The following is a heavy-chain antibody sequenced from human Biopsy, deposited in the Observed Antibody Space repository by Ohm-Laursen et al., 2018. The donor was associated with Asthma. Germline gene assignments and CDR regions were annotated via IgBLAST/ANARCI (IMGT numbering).Heavy chain of an antibody. CDR2: SYSGGGT. D-gene: IGHD4-23*01. J-gene: IGHJ3*02. Sequence: SLRLSCAASGFSFSDYYMTWMRQAPGKALEWVPVSYSGGGTYYADSVQGRVTISRDNSKNTLSLQMNSLRAEDTAVYYCARAYGGSFFSGSFDIWGQGTMVTVSS. CDR1: GFSFSDYY. V-gene: IGHV3-53*01. CDR3: ARAYGGSFFSGSFDI.